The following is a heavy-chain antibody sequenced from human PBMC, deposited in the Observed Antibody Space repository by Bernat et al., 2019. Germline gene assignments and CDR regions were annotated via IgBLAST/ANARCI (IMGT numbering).Heavy chain of an antibody. CDR3: AGFHSSQWLVQKVTGFDY. CDR2: IYHSGST. J-gene: IGHJ4*02. Sequence: QVQLQESGPGLVKPSQTLSLTCTVSVGSISSGGYYWSWIRQHPGKGLEWIGYIYHSGSTYYNPSLKSRVTISVDTSKNQFSLKLSSVTAADTAVYYCAGFHSSQWLVQKVTGFDYWGQGTLVTVSS. D-gene: IGHD6-19*01. V-gene: IGHV4-31*03. CDR1: VGSISSGGYY.